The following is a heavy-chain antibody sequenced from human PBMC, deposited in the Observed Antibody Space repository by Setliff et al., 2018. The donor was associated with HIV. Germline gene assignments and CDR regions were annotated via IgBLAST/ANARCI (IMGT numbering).Heavy chain of an antibody. CDR1: GYTFTDYF. Sequence: ASVKVSCKASGYTFTDYFIHWVQQAPGKGLEWMGRVDPEDGETIYAEKFQGRVTITADTSTDTAYMELSSLRSEDTAVYYCATGHIVYYYDSSNWEDWFDPWGQGTLVTVSS. CDR3: ATGHIVYYYDSSNWEDWFDP. J-gene: IGHJ5*02. D-gene: IGHD3-22*01. CDR2: VDPEDGET. V-gene: IGHV1-69-2*01.